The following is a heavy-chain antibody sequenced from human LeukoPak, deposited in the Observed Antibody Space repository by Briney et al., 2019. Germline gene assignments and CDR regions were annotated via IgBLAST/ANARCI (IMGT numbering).Heavy chain of an antibody. CDR1: GFTFSNAW. J-gene: IGHJ4*02. CDR2: IKSKTDGGTT. CDR3: TTSYGYCSSTSCYNFDC. V-gene: IGHV3-15*01. Sequence: MPGGSLRLSCAASGFTFSNAWMSWVRQAPGKGLGWVGRIKSKTDGGTTDYAAPVKGRFTISRDDSKNTLYLQMNSLKTEDTAVYYCTTSYGYCSSTSCYNFDCWGQGTLVTVSS. D-gene: IGHD2-2*03.